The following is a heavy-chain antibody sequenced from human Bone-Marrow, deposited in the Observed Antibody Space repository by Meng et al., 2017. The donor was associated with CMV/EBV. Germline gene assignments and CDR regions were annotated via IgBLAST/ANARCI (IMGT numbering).Heavy chain of an antibody. CDR1: GFIFSGFT. V-gene: IGHV3-21*06. D-gene: IGHD6-19*01. CDR2: ISTSSNYF. Sequence: GESLKISCAASGFIFSGFTVNWVRQAPGKGLEWVSSISTSSNYFYYADSVKGRFTISRDNAKSSLYLQMNSLLAEDTAVYFCENNSHHCLAGPCGYYDFGRDFWGPGTTVTVSS. CDR3: ENNSHHCLAGPCGYYDFGRDF. J-gene: IGHJ6*02.